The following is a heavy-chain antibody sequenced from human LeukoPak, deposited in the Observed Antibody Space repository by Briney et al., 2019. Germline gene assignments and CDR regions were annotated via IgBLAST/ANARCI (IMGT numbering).Heavy chain of an antibody. Sequence: ASETLSLTCTVSGGSISNYYWSWIRQPAGKGLEWVGRIHSSGSTNYNPSLKSRVTISVDKSKNQFSLRLSSVIAADTAVYFCARDRCEGYCTSFVCWGHGGLGTVSS. CDR1: GGSISNYY. CDR2: IHSSGST. CDR3: ARDRCEGYCTSFVC. J-gene: IGHJ4*03. V-gene: IGHV4-4*07. D-gene: IGHD2-8*01.